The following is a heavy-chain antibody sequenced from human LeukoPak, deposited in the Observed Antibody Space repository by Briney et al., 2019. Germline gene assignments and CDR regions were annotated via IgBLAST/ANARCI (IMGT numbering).Heavy chain of an antibody. V-gene: IGHV3-21*04. D-gene: IGHD6-13*01. CDR3: ARGPRPHSSSWYEGWFDP. CDR1: GFTFSSYS. J-gene: IGHJ5*02. Sequence: GSLRLSCAASGFTFSSYSMNWVRQAPGKGLEWVSSISSSSSYIYYADSVKGRFTISRDNAKNSLYLQMNSLRAEDTAVYYCARGPRPHSSSWYEGWFDPWGQGTLVTVSS. CDR2: ISSSSSYI.